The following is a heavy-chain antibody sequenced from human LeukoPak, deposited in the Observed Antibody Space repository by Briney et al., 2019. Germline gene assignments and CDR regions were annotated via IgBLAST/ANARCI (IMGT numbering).Heavy chain of an antibody. J-gene: IGHJ5*02. CDR3: ARRLTQYDCFDP. Sequence: SQTLSLTCAISGDSISSNSVTWNWIRQSPSRGLEWLGRTYYRSSWYNDYAVSVRGRITVNPDTSKNQFSLHLNSVTPEDTAVYYCARRLTQYDCFDPWGQGILVTVPS. CDR1: GDSISSNSVT. D-gene: IGHD2-2*01. CDR2: TYYRSSWYN. V-gene: IGHV6-1*01.